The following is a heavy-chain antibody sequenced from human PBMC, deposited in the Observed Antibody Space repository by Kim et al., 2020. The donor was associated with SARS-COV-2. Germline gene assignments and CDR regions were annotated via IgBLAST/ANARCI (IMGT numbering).Heavy chain of an antibody. CDR1: GGSFSGYY. Sequence: SETLSLTCAVYGGSFSGYYWSWIRHPPGKGLEWSVEINHSGSTNYNPSLKSRVTISVYTSKNQFSLKLSSVTSADTAVYYCARLNKAMYVWGQGTTVTVSS. V-gene: IGHV4-34*01. CDR2: INHSGST. J-gene: IGHJ6*02. CDR3: ARLNKAMYV.